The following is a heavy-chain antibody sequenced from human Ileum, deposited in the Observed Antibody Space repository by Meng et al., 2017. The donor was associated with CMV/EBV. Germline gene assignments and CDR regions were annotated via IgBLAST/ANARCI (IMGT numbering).Heavy chain of an antibody. D-gene: IGHD2-15*01. Sequence: GESLKISCAASGFTFSGYAVSWVRQPPGQGLEWVSAISGTGDNTYYADSVKGRFTISRDNSKNTLYVQMNSLRAEDTALYYCAKCRGGSCYYFDYWGQGTLVTVSS. CDR2: ISGTGDNT. CDR3: AKCRGGSCYYFDY. CDR1: GFTFSGYA. J-gene: IGHJ4*02. V-gene: IGHV3-23*01.